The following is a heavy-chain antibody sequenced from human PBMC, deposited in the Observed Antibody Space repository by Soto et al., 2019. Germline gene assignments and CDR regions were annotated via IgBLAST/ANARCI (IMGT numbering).Heavy chain of an antibody. V-gene: IGHV1-2*02. CDR1: GYNFSDYY. Sequence: ASVKVSCKASGYNFSDYYIHWVRQAPGQGLEWLGWVSPKSGGTNYAQKFKGRVTMTRDTSSNTVYMDLSGLKSDDTAVFYCARQIPCRGTLNWFAPSGQGTLVPVSA. CDR3: ARQIPCRGTLNWFAP. J-gene: IGHJ5*02. D-gene: IGHD2-21*01. CDR2: VSPKSGGT.